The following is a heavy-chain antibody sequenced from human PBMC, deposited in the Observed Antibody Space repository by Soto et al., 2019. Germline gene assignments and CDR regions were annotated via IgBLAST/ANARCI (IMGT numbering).Heavy chain of an antibody. V-gene: IGHV3-23*01. Sequence: GGSLRLSCAASGFTFSNYAMSWVRQAPGKGLEWVSAISVSGGSTHYADSVKGRFTISRDNSKNTLSLQMSGLRAEDTAVYYCAKETGSGAWYPVDCWGQGTLVTVSS. J-gene: IGHJ4*02. CDR2: ISVSGGST. CDR1: GFTFSNYA. CDR3: AKETGSGAWYPVDC. D-gene: IGHD6-19*01.